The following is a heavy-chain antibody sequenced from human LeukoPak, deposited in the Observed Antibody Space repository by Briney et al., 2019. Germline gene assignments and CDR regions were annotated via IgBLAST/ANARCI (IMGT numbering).Heavy chain of an antibody. CDR3: AREGRYYDSSGYDY. CDR2: ISGSGGST. Sequence: GGSLRLSCAASGFTFSSYAMSWVRQAPGKGLEWVSAISGSGGSTYYADSVKGRFTISRDNAKNTLYLQMNSLRAEDTAVYYCAREGRYYDSSGYDYWGQGTLVAVSS. D-gene: IGHD3-22*01. J-gene: IGHJ4*02. CDR1: GFTFSSYA. V-gene: IGHV3-23*01.